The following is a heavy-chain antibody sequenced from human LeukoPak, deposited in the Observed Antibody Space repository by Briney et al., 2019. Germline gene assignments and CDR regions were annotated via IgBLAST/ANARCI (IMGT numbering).Heavy chain of an antibody. CDR2: ISYDGSNR. Sequence: GRSLRLSCAASGVTFSSYGMHWVRQAPGKGLEWVAVISYDGSNRYYADSVKGRFTISRDNSKNTLYLQMNSLRAEDMAVYYCAKDKVGVLWFGEFPTLDYWGQGNPGHRLL. CDR1: GVTFSSYG. V-gene: IGHV3-30*18. CDR3: AKDKVGVLWFGEFPTLDY. J-gene: IGHJ4*02. D-gene: IGHD3-10*01.